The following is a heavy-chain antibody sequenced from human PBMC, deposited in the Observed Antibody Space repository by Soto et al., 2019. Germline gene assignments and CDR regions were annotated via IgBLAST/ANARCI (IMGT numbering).Heavy chain of an antibody. CDR2: IYYSGST. CDR3: ARGGWRQIDY. J-gene: IGHJ4*02. CDR1: GGSIGSYY. V-gene: IGHV4-59*08. D-gene: IGHD3-3*01. Sequence: QVQLQESGPGLVKPSETLSLTCSVSGGSIGSYYWSWIRQPPGKGLEWIGYIYYSGSTNYNPSLKXRVTISVATSTDQFSLKLSAVTAADTAVYYCARGGWRQIDYWGQGTLVTVSS.